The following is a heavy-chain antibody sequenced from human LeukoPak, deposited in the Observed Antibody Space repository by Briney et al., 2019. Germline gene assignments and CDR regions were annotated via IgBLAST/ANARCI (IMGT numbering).Heavy chain of an antibody. CDR3: AKKTIVGATVDAFDI. D-gene: IGHD1-26*01. V-gene: IGHV3-53*05. Sequence: GGSLRLSCAASGLTVSSNYMSWVRQAPGKGLEWVSVIYSGGSTYYADSVKGRFTISRDNSKNTLYLQMNSLRAEDTAVYYCAKKTIVGATVDAFDIWGQGTMVTVSS. CDR1: GLTVSSNY. J-gene: IGHJ3*02. CDR2: IYSGGST.